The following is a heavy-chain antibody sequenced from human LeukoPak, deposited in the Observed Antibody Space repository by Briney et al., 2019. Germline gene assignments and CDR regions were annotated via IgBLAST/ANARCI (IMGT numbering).Heavy chain of an antibody. CDR3: ARESKSGYDSYYYYYYMDV. V-gene: IGHV4-59*01. J-gene: IGHJ6*03. D-gene: IGHD5-12*01. Sequence: SETLSLTCTVSGGSIRSYYWSWIRQPPGKGLEWIGYIFDSGSTNYNPSLKSRVTISVDTSKNQFSLKLSSVTAADTAVYYCARESKSGYDSYYYYYYMDVWGKGTTVTVSS. CDR2: IFDSGST. CDR1: GGSIRSYY.